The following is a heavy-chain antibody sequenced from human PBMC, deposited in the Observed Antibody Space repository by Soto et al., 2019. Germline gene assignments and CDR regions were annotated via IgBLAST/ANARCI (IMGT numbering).Heavy chain of an antibody. CDR2: IKQDGSEK. D-gene: IGHD5-12*01. Sequence: PGGSLRLSCAASGFTFSSYWMSWVRQAPGKGLEWVANIKQDGSEKYYVDSVKGRFTISRDNAKNSLYLQMNSLRAEDTAVYYCALISGYESLDFDYWGQGTLVTVSS. CDR3: ALISGYESLDFDY. V-gene: IGHV3-7*01. CDR1: GFTFSSYW. J-gene: IGHJ4*02.